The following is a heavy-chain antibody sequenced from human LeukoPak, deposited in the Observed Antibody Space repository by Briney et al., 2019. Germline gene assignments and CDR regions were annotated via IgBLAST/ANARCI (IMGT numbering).Heavy chain of an antibody. CDR2: INSDGSST. CDR3: ARDRMAYCSSTSCYDDGMDV. V-gene: IGHV3-74*01. Sequence: GGSLRLSCAASGFTFSSYWMHWVRQAPGKGLVWVSCINSDGSSTSYADSVKGRFTISRDNAKNTPYLQMNSLRAEDTAVYYCARDRMAYCSSTSCYDDGMDVWGKGTTVTVSS. D-gene: IGHD2-2*01. CDR1: GFTFSSYW. J-gene: IGHJ6*04.